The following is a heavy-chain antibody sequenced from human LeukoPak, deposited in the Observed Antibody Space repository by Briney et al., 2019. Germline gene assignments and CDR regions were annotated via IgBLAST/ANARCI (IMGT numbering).Heavy chain of an antibody. CDR2: INDNAGTST. CDR3: AKEGVQAPTDWYFGL. V-gene: IGHV3-23*01. D-gene: IGHD1-26*01. J-gene: IGHJ2*01. CDR1: GFTFSTYG. Sequence: GGSLRLSCAASGFTFSTYGMGWVRQAPGKGLEWVSGINDNAGTSTWYADSVKGRFTISRDNSKNTLYLQMNSLRAEDTAVYYCAKEGVQAPTDWYFGLWGRGTLVTVSS.